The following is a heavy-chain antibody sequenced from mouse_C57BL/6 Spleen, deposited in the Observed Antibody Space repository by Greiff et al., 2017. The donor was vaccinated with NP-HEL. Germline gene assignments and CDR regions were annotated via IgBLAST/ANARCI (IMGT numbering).Heavy chain of an antibody. D-gene: IGHD2-4*01. CDR3: ARSHYDYDSLDV. Sequence: VQLQQPGAELVRPGTSVKLSCKASGYTFTSYWMHWVKQRPGQGLEWIGVIDPSDSYTNYNQKFKGKATLTVDTSSSTAYMQLSSLTSEDSAVYYCARSHYDYDSLDVWGTGTTVTVSS. CDR2: IDPSDSYT. V-gene: IGHV1-59*01. J-gene: IGHJ1*03. CDR1: GYTFTSYW.